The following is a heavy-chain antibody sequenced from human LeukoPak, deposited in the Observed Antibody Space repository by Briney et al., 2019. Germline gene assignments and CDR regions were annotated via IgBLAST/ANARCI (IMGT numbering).Heavy chain of an antibody. D-gene: IGHD4-17*01. CDR2: IYYTGST. J-gene: IGHJ5*02. CDR1: GGSISTYY. CDR3: ARDPTVTLRDWFDP. Sequence: SEALSLTCTVSGGSISTYYWSWIRQPPGKGLEWIGYIYYTGSTNYMPSLQSRVTISVDTSQNQFSLELYSVTAADTAVYYCARDPTVTLRDWFDPWGQGTLVTVSS. V-gene: IGHV4-59*01.